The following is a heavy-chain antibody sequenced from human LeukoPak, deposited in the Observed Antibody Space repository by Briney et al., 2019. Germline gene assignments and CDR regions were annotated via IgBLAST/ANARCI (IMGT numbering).Heavy chain of an antibody. Sequence: SVKVSCKASGGTFSSYAISWVRQAPGQGLEWMGRIIPILGIANYAQRFQGRVTITADKSTSTAYMELSSLRSEDTAVYYCARDRPIVRCLDYWGQGTLVTVSS. J-gene: IGHJ4*02. CDR1: GGTFSSYA. D-gene: IGHD2-8*01. CDR3: ARDRPIVRCLDY. V-gene: IGHV1-69*04. CDR2: IIPILGIA.